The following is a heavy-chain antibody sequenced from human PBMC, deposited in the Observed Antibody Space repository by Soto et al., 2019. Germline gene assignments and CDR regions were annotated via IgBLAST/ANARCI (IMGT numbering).Heavy chain of an antibody. CDR3: ARYGSGTARPYYYYMDV. J-gene: IGHJ6*03. D-gene: IGHD3-10*01. V-gene: IGHV4-34*01. CDR1: GGSFSGYY. Sequence: SETLSLTCAVYGGSFSGYYWSWIRQPPGKGLEWIGEINHSGSTNYNPSLKSRVTISVDTSKNQFSLKLSSVTAADTAVYYCARYGSGTARPYYYYMDVWGKGSTVTVSS. CDR2: INHSGST.